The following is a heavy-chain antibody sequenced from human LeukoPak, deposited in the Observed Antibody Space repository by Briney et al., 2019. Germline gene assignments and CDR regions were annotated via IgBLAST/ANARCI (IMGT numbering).Heavy chain of an antibody. V-gene: IGHV4-59*01. CDR2: IYYSGST. CDR3: ARDFIVVVPAASPDAFDI. CDR1: GGSISSYY. Sequence: KAPETLSLTCTVSGGSISSYYWSWIRQPPGKGLEWIGYIYYSGSTNYNPSLKSRVTISVDTSKNQFSLKLSSVTAADTAVYYCARDFIVVVPAASPDAFDIWGQGTMVTVSS. D-gene: IGHD2-2*01. J-gene: IGHJ3*02.